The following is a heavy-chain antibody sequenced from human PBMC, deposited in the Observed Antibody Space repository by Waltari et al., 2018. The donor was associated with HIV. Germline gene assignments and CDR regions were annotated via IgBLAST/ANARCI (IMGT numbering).Heavy chain of an antibody. CDR3: AIQHNPLHNYYYGMDV. CDR1: GVTFRNNG. Sequence: EVQLLESGGGLVQPGGSLRRSCVASGVTFRNNGMTRVRQAPGKGLEWVSGFSGSGGSTHYADSVKGRFTISRDNSKDTLYLQMNTLRAEDTAVYYCAIQHNPLHNYYYGMDVWGQGTTVTVSS. CDR2: FSGSGGST. J-gene: IGHJ6*02. V-gene: IGHV3-23*01. D-gene: IGHD1-1*01.